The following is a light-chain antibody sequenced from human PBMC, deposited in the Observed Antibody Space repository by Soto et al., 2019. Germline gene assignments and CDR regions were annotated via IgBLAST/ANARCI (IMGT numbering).Light chain of an antibody. CDR1: QAISDS. CDR3: QQYHSLPLT. V-gene: IGKV1-33*01. Sequence: DIQMTQSPSSLSASIGDRVTITCQASQAISDSLNWYHQKSGKAPKLLMYDVSNLEPGLPSSFSGRRSGTDFTFPISGLQPEDFATYFCQQYHSLPLTFGGGP. CDR2: DVS. J-gene: IGKJ4*01.